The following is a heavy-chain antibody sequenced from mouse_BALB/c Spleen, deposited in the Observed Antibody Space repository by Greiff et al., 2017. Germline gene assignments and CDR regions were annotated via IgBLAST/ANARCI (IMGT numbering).Heavy chain of an antibody. CDR1: GYTFTSYW. Sequence: DLVKPGASVKLSCKASGYTFTSYWINWINQRPGQGLEWIGRIAPGSGSTYYNEMFKGKATLTVDTSSSTAYIQLSSLSSEDSAVYFCARRIKLGRDAMDYWGQGTAVTVSA. J-gene: IGHJ4*01. V-gene: IGHV1S41*01. CDR2: IAPGSGST. D-gene: IGHD4-1*01. CDR3: ARRIKLGRDAMDY.